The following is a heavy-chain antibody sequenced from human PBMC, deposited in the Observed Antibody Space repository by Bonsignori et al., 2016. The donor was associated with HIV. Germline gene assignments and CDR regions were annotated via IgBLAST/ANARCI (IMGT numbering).Heavy chain of an antibody. CDR2: IYYSGST. CDR3: ARGGGGIAAGTFLY. V-gene: IGHV4-59*13. Sequence: PGKGLEWIGYIYYSGSTNYNPSLKSRVTISVDTSKNQFSLKLSSVTAADTAVYYCARGGGGIAAGTFLYWGQGTMVTVSS. D-gene: IGHD6-13*01. J-gene: IGHJ3*01.